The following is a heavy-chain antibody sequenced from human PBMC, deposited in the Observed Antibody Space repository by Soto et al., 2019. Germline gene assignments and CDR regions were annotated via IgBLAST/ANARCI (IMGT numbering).Heavy chain of an antibody. V-gene: IGHV1-8*01. CDR1: GGTFSSYD. CDR3: ARHPRITIFGVATPAKYGMDV. J-gene: IGHJ6*02. CDR2: MNPNSGNT. D-gene: IGHD3-3*01. Sequence: ASVKVSCKASGGTFSSYDINWVRQATGQGLEWMGWMNPNSGNTGYAQKFQGRVTMTRNTSISTAYMELSSLRSEDTAVYYCARHPRITIFGVATPAKYGMDVWGQGTTVTVSS.